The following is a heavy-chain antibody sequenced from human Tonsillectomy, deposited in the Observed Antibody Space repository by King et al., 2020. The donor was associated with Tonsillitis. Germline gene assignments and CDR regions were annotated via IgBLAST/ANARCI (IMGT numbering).Heavy chain of an antibody. Sequence: VQLVESGGGLVQPGGSLRLSCAASGFTFSSYAMSWVRQAPGKGLEWVSGIGGDPRSTPYADSVKGRFTISRDNSKNTLYLQIKSLRAEDTAVYYCAKVPDSGWNTWFDRWGQGTLVTVSS. CDR2: IGGDPRST. D-gene: IGHD6-19*01. CDR1: GFTFSSYA. V-gene: IGHV3-23*04. J-gene: IGHJ5*02. CDR3: AKVPDSGWNTWFDR.